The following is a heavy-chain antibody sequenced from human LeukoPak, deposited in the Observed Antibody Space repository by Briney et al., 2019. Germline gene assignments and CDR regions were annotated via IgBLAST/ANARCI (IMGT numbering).Heavy chain of an antibody. J-gene: IGHJ3*02. D-gene: IGHD3-22*01. Sequence: GASVKVSCKASGYTFTGYYMHWVRQAPGQGLEWMGWINPNSGGTNYAQKFQGRVTMTRDTSISTAYMELSRLRSDDTAVYYRARPNYYYDSSGYYPIDAFDIWGQGTMVTVSS. CDR2: INPNSGGT. CDR3: ARPNYYYDSSGYYPIDAFDI. CDR1: GYTFTGYY. V-gene: IGHV1-2*02.